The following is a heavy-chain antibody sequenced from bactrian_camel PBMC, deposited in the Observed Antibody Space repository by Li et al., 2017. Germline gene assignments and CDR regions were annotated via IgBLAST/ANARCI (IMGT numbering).Heavy chain of an antibody. CDR2: IRRDDLT. CDR3: AVGRGSRGEHCYSLNY. CDR1: GLSVSDSS. V-gene: IGHV3S67*01. Sequence: VQLVESGGGSVQTGGSLRLSCAPSGLSVSDSSMAWFRQSPGKEPEAVAAIRRDDLTAYTDSVKGRFTISQDSARNTVYLQMNNLQPEDTATYYCAVGRGSRGEHCYSLNYWGQGTQVTVSS. J-gene: IGHJ4*01. D-gene: IGHD6*01.